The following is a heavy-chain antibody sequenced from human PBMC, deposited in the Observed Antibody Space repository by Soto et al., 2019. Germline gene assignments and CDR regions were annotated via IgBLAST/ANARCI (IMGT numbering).Heavy chain of an antibody. CDR3: ARDVNYGLYYFDY. V-gene: IGHV4-38-2*02. J-gene: IGHJ4*02. D-gene: IGHD3-10*01. CDR2: MYFTGST. CDR1: GYSISTGSY. Sequence: NPAETLSLTCTVSGYSISTGSYWGWIRQPPGKGLEWIGSMYFTGSTYYNPSLKSRVTISVDTSKSQLSLKLTSVTAADTAVYYCARDVNYGLYYFDYWGQGTLVTVSS.